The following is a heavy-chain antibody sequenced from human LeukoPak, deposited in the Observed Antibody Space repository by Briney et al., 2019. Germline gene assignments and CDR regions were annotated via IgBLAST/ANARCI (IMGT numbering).Heavy chain of an antibody. CDR2: IIPIFGTA. Sequence: GASVKVSCKASGGTFSSYAISWVRQAPGQGLEWMGRIIPIFGTANYAQKFQGRVTITTDESTSTAYMELSSLRSEDTAVYYCARDSSGPTIGAFDIWGQGTMVTVSS. V-gene: IGHV1-69*05. CDR3: ARDSSGPTIGAFDI. J-gene: IGHJ3*02. D-gene: IGHD3-22*01. CDR1: GGTFSSYA.